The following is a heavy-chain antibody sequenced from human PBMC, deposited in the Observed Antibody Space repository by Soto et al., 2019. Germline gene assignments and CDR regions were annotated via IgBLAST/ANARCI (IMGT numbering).Heavy chain of an antibody. J-gene: IGHJ4*02. CDR1: GFTFSSYW. Sequence: GGSLRLSCAASGFTFSSYWMSWVRQAPGKGLEWVTNIKQDGSEKYYVDSVKGRFTISRDNAKNSLYLQMNSLRAEDTAVYYCASPPLKSGYYYGLDYWGQGTLVTVSS. V-gene: IGHV3-7*05. D-gene: IGHD3-22*01. CDR2: IKQDGSEK. CDR3: ASPPLKSGYYYGLDY.